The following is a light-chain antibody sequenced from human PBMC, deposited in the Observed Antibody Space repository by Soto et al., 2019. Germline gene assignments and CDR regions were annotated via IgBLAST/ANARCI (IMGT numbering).Light chain of an antibody. V-gene: IGKV3-15*01. CDR1: QRVNSN. CDR3: QQYNNRLT. Sequence: IVMTQSPATLSVSPGERATLSCRASQRVNSNVAWYQQKPGQSPRLLVYGATARATGVPARFSGSGSGTQFTLTISSLQSEDFAVYYCQQYNNRLTFGGGTKV. CDR2: GAT. J-gene: IGKJ4*01.